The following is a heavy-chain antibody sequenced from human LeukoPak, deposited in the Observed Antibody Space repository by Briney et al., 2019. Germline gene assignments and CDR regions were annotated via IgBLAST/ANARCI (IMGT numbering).Heavy chain of an antibody. D-gene: IGHD1-26*01. Sequence: SQTLSLTCTVSGGSISSGDYYWSWIRQPPGKGLEWIGYIYYSGSTYYDPSLKSRVTMSVDTSKNQFSLRLTSVTAADTAVYYCARARYTGSYSLFDYWGQGTLVTVSS. J-gene: IGHJ4*02. CDR3: ARARYTGSYSLFDY. CDR1: GGSISSGDYY. V-gene: IGHV4-30-4*01. CDR2: IYYSGST.